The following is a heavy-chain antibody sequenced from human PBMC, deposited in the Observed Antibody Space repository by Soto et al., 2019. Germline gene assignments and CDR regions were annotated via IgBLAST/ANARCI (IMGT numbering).Heavy chain of an antibody. V-gene: IGHV1-69*13. CDR1: GGTFSSYA. CDR3: ARAPGYCSSTSCYEGGFDP. Sequence: SVKVSCKASGGTFSSYAISWVRQAPGQGLEWMGGIIPIFGTANYAQKFQGRVTITADESTSTAYMELSSLRSEDTAVYYCARAPGYCSSTSCYEGGFDPWGQGTLVTVS. CDR2: IIPIFGTA. J-gene: IGHJ5*02. D-gene: IGHD2-2*01.